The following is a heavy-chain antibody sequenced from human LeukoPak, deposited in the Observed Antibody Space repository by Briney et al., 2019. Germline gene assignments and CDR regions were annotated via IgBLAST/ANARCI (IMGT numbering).Heavy chain of an antibody. D-gene: IGHD3-10*01. Sequence: GGSLRLSCAASGFSFSTYSMNWVRQAPGKGLEWVSYISTSGTIFYADSVKGRFTISRDSAKNSLSLQMNSLRGEDTAVYYCVRILSDYYYYVDVWGKETTVTVSS. V-gene: IGHV3-48*01. CDR1: GFSFSTYS. J-gene: IGHJ6*03. CDR3: VRILSDYYYYVDV. CDR2: ISTSGTI.